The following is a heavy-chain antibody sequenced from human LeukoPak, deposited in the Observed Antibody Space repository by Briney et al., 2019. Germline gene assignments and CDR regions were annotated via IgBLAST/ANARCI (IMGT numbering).Heavy chain of an antibody. CDR3: ARRIHSSSWYLAFDI. J-gene: IGHJ3*02. V-gene: IGHV1-8*01. CDR1: GYTFTSYD. Sequence: ASVKVPCKASGYTFTSYDINWVRQATGQGLEWMGWMNPNSGNTGYAQKFQGRVTMTRDTSITTAYMELSSLRSEDTAVYYCARRIHSSSWYLAFDIWGQGTMVTVSS. D-gene: IGHD6-13*01. CDR2: MNPNSGNT.